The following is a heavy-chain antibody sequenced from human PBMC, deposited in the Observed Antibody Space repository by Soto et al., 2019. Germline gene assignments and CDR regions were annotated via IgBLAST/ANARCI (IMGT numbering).Heavy chain of an antibody. V-gene: IGHV4-31*03. J-gene: IGHJ2*01. CDR2: IYYSGST. Sequence: QVQLQESGPGLVKPSQTLSLTCTVSGGSISSGGYYWSWIRQHPGKGLEWIGYIYYSGSTYYNPSLKSRVTISVDTSKNQFSLKLSSVTAADTAVYYCARDAKGYNWNYNWYFDLWGRGTLVTVSS. CDR1: GGSISSGGYY. CDR3: ARDAKGYNWNYNWYFDL. D-gene: IGHD1-7*01.